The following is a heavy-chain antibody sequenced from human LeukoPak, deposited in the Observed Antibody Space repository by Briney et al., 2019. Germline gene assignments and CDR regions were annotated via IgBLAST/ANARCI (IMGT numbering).Heavy chain of an antibody. Sequence: GGSLRLSCAASGFTVSSNYMSWVRQAPGKGLEWVANIKQDGSEKYYVDSVKGRFTISRDNAKNSLYLQMNSLRAEDTAVYYCARAGGTYYGIAFDIWGQGTMVTVSS. CDR1: GFTVSSNY. CDR2: IKQDGSEK. V-gene: IGHV3-7*01. J-gene: IGHJ3*02. CDR3: ARAGGTYYGIAFDI. D-gene: IGHD1-26*01.